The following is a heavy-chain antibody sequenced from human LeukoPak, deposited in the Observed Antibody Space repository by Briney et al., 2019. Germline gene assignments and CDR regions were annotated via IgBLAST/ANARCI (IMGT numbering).Heavy chain of an antibody. Sequence: GGSLRLSCSASGFSFSSFAMHWVRQAPGKGLEYVSAISTNGGSTYYADSVKGRFSISRDNSKNTLYLQMSTLRTEDTAVYYCARDRDYGAPDYWGQGTLVTVSS. V-gene: IGHV3-64D*09. CDR1: GFSFSSFA. CDR3: ARDRDYGAPDY. D-gene: IGHD4-17*01. CDR2: ISTNGGST. J-gene: IGHJ4*02.